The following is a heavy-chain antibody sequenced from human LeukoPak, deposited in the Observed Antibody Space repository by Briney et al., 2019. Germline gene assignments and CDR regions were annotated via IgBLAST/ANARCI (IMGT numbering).Heavy chain of an antibody. V-gene: IGHV5-51*01. CDR1: GYSFSSYW. Sequence: GESLKISCKGLGYSFSSYWNAWVRQRPGKGLEWMGIIYPGGSETRYDPSFQGQVTISADSSTSTAYLQWSSLRASDTAMYYCARASRDGYNQNFDHWGQGTLVAVSS. D-gene: IGHD5-24*01. CDR3: ARASRDGYNQNFDH. CDR2: IYPGGSET. J-gene: IGHJ4*02.